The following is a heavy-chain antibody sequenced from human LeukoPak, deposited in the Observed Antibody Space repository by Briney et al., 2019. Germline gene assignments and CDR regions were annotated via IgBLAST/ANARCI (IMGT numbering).Heavy chain of an antibody. CDR3: ARDGATVGHGMDV. Sequence: PGGSLRLSCAASGFTFSSYSMNWVRQAPGKRLEWVSSISSSSYIYYADSVKGRFTISRDNAKNSLYLQMNSLRAEDTAVYYCARDGATVGHGMDVWGQGTTVTVSS. CDR2: ISSSSYI. V-gene: IGHV3-21*01. J-gene: IGHJ6*02. D-gene: IGHD4-23*01. CDR1: GFTFSSYS.